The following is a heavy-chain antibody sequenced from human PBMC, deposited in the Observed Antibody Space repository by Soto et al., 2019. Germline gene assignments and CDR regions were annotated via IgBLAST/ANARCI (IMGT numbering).Heavy chain of an antibody. CDR1: GYTFTGYY. V-gene: IGHV1-2*04. CDR2: INPNSGGT. D-gene: IGHD3-16*02. J-gene: IGHJ4*02. Sequence: QVQLVQSGAEVKKPGASVKVSCKASGYTFTGYYMHWVRQAPGQGLEWMGWINPNSGGTNYAQKFQGWVTMTRDTSISTAYMELSRLRSDDTAVYYCARDNRSTRLGSIWGSYRAYYFDYWGQGTLVTVSS. CDR3: ARDNRSTRLGSIWGSYRAYYFDY.